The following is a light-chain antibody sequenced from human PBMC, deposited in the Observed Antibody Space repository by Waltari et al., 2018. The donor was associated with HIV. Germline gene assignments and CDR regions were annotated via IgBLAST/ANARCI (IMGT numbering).Light chain of an antibody. CDR1: SSDVGGYYY. V-gene: IGLV2-23*02. J-gene: IGLJ2*01. CDR2: DVS. Sequence: QSALTQPASVSGSPGQSSTTSCPGTSSDVGGYYYVSWYQQHTVKAPNLMIYDVSKRPSWVSNRFSGSKSGNTASLTISGLQAEDEADYYCCSYAGSSTHVVFGGGTKLTVL. CDR3: CSYAGSSTHVV.